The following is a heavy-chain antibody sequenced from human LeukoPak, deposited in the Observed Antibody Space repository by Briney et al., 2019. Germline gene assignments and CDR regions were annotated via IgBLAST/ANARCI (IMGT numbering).Heavy chain of an antibody. D-gene: IGHD3-22*01. CDR3: ARGEYDSSGPTVVDY. CDR2: ISSSGSTI. Sequence: PGESLRLSCAASGFTFSSYEMNWVRQAPGKGLEWVSYISSSGSTIYYADSVKGRFTISRDNAKNSLYLQMNSLRAEDTAVYYCARGEYDSSGPTVVDYWGQGTLVTVSS. V-gene: IGHV3-48*03. J-gene: IGHJ4*02. CDR1: GFTFSSYE.